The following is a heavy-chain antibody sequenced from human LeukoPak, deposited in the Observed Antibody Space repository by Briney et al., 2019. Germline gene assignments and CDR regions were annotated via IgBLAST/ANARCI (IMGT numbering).Heavy chain of an antibody. V-gene: IGHV3-15*01. CDR2: IKSKTDGGTT. CDR1: GFTFSNAW. D-gene: IGHD4-17*01. J-gene: IGHJ3*02. Sequence: GGSLRLSCAASGFTFSNAWMSWVRQAPGKGLEWVGRIKSKTDGGTTDYAAPVKGRFTISRDDSKNTLYLQMNSLRAEDTAVYYCAKDPLRGGDYVNDAFDIWGQGTMVTVSS. CDR3: AKDPLRGGDYVNDAFDI.